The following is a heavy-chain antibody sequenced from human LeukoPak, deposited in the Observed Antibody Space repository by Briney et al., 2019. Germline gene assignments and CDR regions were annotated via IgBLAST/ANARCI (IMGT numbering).Heavy chain of an antibody. CDR1: GFTFSSYA. V-gene: IGHV3-23*01. CDR3: AKDSVAVTDPNWFDP. CDR2: ISGSGGST. Sequence: GGSLSLSCAASGFTFSSYAMSWVRQPPGKGLEWVSAISGSGGSTYYADSVKGRFTISRDNSKNTLYLQMNSLRAEDTAVYYCAKDSVAVTDPNWFDPWGQGTLVTVSS. D-gene: IGHD6-19*01. J-gene: IGHJ5*02.